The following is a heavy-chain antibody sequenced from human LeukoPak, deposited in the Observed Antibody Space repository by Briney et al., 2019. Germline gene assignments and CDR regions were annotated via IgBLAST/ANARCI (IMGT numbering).Heavy chain of an antibody. J-gene: IGHJ4*02. CDR1: GFSFMSNY. CDR3: ATGRYSSGWSY. Sequence: QAGGSLNLSFPAPGFSFMSNYMSWFRQAPGYGLQWVSFIYTGGSTCYADSVRGRFTISRDNSKNTLYLQMNSLRAEDTDVYYCATGRYSSGWSYWGQGTLVTVSS. V-gene: IGHV3-53*01. CDR2: IYTGGST. D-gene: IGHD6-19*01.